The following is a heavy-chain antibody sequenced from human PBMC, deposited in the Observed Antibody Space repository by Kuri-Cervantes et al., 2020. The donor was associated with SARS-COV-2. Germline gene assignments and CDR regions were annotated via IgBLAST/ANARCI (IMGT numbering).Heavy chain of an antibody. Sequence: GGSLRLSCAASGFTFSSYAMHWVRQAPGKGLEWVAVISYDGSNKYYADSVEGRFTISRDNSKNTLYLQMNSLRAEDTAVYYCARIYSSGWYLGNGVDYWGQGTLVTVSS. V-gene: IGHV3-30*04. CDR1: GFTFSSYA. J-gene: IGHJ4*02. D-gene: IGHD6-19*01. CDR2: ISYDGSNK. CDR3: ARIYSSGWYLGNGVDY.